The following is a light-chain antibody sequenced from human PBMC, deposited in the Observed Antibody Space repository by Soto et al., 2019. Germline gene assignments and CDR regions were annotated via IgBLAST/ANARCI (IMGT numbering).Light chain of an antibody. CDR1: SSNIGAGYD. CDR2: GNS. CDR3: QSYDSSLSGSYV. Sequence: QSVLTQPPSVSGAPGQMVTISCTGSSSNIGAGYDVHWYQQLPGTAPKLLIYGNSNRPSGVPDRFSGSKSGTSASLAITGLQAEDEADYYCQSYDSSLSGSYVFGNGTQLTVL. V-gene: IGLV1-40*01. J-gene: IGLJ1*01.